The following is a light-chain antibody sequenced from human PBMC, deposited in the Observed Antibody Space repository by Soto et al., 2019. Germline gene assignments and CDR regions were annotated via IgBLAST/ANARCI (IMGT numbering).Light chain of an antibody. CDR2: DVS. CDR1: SSDVGGYNY. J-gene: IGLJ1*01. Sequence: QSALTQPASMSGSPGQSITISCTGTSSDVGGYNYVSWYQQHPGEAPELLIYDVSERPSGVSDRFSGSKSGYTASLTISGLQADDEADYYCCSYAGNYIYVFGTGTKLTVL. V-gene: IGLV2-14*03. CDR3: CSYAGNYIYV.